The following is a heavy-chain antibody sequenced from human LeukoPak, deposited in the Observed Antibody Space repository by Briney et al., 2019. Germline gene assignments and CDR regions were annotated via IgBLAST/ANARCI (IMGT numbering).Heavy chain of an antibody. D-gene: IGHD6-13*01. CDR2: ISAYNGNT. CDR1: GYTFTSYG. CDR3: ARVFRDSSSWYYYYYYMDV. V-gene: IGHV1-18*01. J-gene: IGHJ6*03. Sequence: GASVKVSCKASGYTFTSYGISWVRQAPGQGLEWMGWISAYNGNTNYAQKLQGRVTMTTDTSTSTAYMELRSLRSDDTAVYYCARVFRDSSSWYYYYYYMDVWGKGTTVTISS.